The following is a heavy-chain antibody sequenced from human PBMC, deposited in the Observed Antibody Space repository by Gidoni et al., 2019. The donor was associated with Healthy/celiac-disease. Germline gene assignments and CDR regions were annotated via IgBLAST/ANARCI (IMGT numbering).Heavy chain of an antibody. CDR1: GFTFDDYA. V-gene: IGHV3-43*02. CDR3: AKGRRDGYNYDY. Sequence: EVQLVESGGGVVQPGGSLRLACAASGFTFDDYAMHWVRQAPGKGLEWVSLISGDGGSTYYADSVKGRFTISRDNSKNSLYLQMNSLRTEDTALYYCAKGRRDGYNYDYWGQGTLVTVSS. CDR2: ISGDGGST. D-gene: IGHD5-12*01. J-gene: IGHJ4*02.